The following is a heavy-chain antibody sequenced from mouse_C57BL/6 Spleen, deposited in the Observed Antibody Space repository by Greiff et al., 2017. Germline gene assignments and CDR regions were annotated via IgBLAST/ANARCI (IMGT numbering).Heavy chain of an antibody. J-gene: IGHJ4*01. V-gene: IGHV14-3*01. D-gene: IGHD3-2*02. Sequence: EVQLQQSVAELVRPGASVKLSCTASGFNITNTYMHWVKQRPEQGLEWIGRIDPANGNTKYAPKFQGKATITADTSSNTAYLQLSSLTSEDTAIYYCASRYSSGYPYYAMDYWGQGTSVTVSS. CDR1: GFNITNTY. CDR2: IDPANGNT. CDR3: ASRYSSGYPYYAMDY.